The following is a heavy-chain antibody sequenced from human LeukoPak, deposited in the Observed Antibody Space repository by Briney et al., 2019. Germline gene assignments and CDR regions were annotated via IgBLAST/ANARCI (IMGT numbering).Heavy chain of an antibody. J-gene: IGHJ4*02. V-gene: IGHV4-59*01. Sequence: RPSETLSLTCTVPGGSISSYYWSWIRQPPGKGLEWIGYISYSGSTNYNPSLKSGVTISVDTSKNQFSLKLSSVTAADTAIYYCARLYSSSLGRVFDYWGQGTLVTVSS. CDR2: ISYSGST. D-gene: IGHD6-13*01. CDR1: GGSISSYY. CDR3: ARLYSSSLGRVFDY.